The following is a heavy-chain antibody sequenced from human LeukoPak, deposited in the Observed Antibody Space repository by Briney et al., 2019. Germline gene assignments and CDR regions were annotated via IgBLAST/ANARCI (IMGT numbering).Heavy chain of an antibody. CDR3: AKRPNPPGVYFDY. D-gene: IGHD3-10*01. V-gene: IGHV3-23*01. J-gene: IGHJ4*02. CDR1: GFTFSSYA. CDR2: ISGSGGST. Sequence: GGSLRLSCAPSGFTFSSYALSWVRQAPGKGLEWVSAISGSGGSTYYADSVKGRFTISRDNSKNTLYLQMNSLRAEDTAVYYCAKRPNPPGVYFDYWGQGTLVTVSS.